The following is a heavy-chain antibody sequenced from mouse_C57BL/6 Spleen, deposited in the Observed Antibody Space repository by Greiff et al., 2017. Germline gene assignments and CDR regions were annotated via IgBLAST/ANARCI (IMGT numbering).Heavy chain of an antibody. J-gene: IGHJ2*01. CDR2: IDPSDSYT. V-gene: IGHV1-50*01. CDR1: GYTFTSYW. Sequence: VQLQQPGAELVKPGASVKLSCKASGYTFTSYWMQWVKQRPGQGLEWIGEIDPSDSYTNYNQKFKGKATLTVDTSSSTAYMQLSSLTSEDSAVYYCARGGNRYWGQGTTLTVSS. CDR3: ARGGNRY.